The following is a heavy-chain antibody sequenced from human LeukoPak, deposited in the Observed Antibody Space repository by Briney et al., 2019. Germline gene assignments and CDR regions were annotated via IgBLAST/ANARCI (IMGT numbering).Heavy chain of an antibody. D-gene: IGHD4-11*01. CDR1: GGSFSGYY. CDR2: INHSGST. Sequence: PSETLSLTCAVYGGSFSGYYWSWIRQTPGKGLEWIGEINHSGSTNYNPSLKSRVTISVDTSKNQFSLKLSSVTAADTAVYYCARRANSNYVYDYWGQGTLVTVSS. CDR3: ARRANSNYVYDY. V-gene: IGHV4-34*01. J-gene: IGHJ4*02.